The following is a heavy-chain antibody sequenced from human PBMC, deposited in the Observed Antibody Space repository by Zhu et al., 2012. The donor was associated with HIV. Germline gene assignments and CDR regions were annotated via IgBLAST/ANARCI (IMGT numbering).Heavy chain of an antibody. D-gene: IGHD3-22*01. V-gene: IGHV4-34*01. Sequence: QVHLQQWGAGLLKPSETLSLTCAVYGGSFSGYYWNWIRQPPGKGLEWIGEINHSGSTNYNPSLKGRVTISVDTSKNQFSLKLSSVTAADTAVYYCASLDYYDSGGYYYAAFDIWGQGTMVTVSS. CDR2: INHSGST. J-gene: IGHJ3*02. CDR1: GGSFSGYY. CDR3: ASLDYYDSGGYYYAAFDI.